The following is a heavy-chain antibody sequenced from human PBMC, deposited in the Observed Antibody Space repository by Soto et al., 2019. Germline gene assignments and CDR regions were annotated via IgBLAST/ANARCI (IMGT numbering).Heavy chain of an antibody. V-gene: IGHV3-11*06. D-gene: IGHD5-12*01. CDR1: GFTFSDYY. CDR3: GRDRGYGTRGYNWFDP. Sequence: GGSLRLSCAASGFTFSDYYMGWIRQAPGKGLEWVSYISSSSSYTNYADSVKGRFTISRDNAKNSLYLQMNSLRAEDTAVYYCGRDRGYGTRGYNWFDPWGQGTLVTVSS. J-gene: IGHJ5*02. CDR2: ISSSSSYT.